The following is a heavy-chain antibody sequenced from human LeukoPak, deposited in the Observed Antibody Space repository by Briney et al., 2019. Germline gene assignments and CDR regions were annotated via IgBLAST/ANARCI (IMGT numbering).Heavy chain of an antibody. J-gene: IGHJ4*02. CDR1: GYTFTGYY. CDR3: ARDHDILTDPYYFDY. CDR2: IIPIFGTA. V-gene: IGHV1-69*13. Sequence: SVKVSCKASGYTFTGYYMHWVRQAPGQGLEWMGGIIPIFGTANYAQKFQGRVTITADESTSTAYMELSSLRSEDTAVYYCARDHDILTDPYYFDYWGQGTLVTVSS. D-gene: IGHD3-9*01.